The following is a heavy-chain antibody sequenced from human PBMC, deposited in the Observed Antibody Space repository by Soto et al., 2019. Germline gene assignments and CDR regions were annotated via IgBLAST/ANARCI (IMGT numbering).Heavy chain of an antibody. CDR3: ARGTITIFGVVSYNWFDP. V-gene: IGHV1-69*13. CDR1: GGTFSSYA. Sequence: ASVKVSCKASGGTFSSYAISWVRQAPGQGLEWMGGIIPIFGTANYAQKFQGRVTITADESTSTAYMELSSLRSEDTAVYYCARGTITIFGVVSYNWFDPWGQGTLVTV. J-gene: IGHJ5*02. CDR2: IIPIFGTA. D-gene: IGHD3-3*01.